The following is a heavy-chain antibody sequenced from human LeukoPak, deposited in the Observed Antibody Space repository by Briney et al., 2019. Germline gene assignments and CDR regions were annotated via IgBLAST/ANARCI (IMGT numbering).Heavy chain of an antibody. D-gene: IGHD4-17*01. V-gene: IGHV1-69*04. Sequence: ASVKVSCKASGYTFTSYGISWVRQAPGQGLEWMGRIIPILGIANYAQKFQGRVTITADKSTSTAYMELSSLRSEDTAVYYCARGGLDYGGNSGLDYWGQGTLVTVSS. CDR2: IIPILGIA. J-gene: IGHJ4*02. CDR3: ARGGLDYGGNSGLDY. CDR1: GYTFTSYG.